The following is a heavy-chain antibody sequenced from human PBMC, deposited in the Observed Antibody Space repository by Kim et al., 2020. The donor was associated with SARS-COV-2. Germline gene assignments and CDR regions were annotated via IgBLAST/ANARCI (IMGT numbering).Heavy chain of an antibody. V-gene: IGHV4-4*02. J-gene: IGHJ4*02. D-gene: IGHD3-9*01. CDR2: IYHTGTF. CDR3: ERRNLIAYFSS. CDR1: GDSISETNW. Sequence: TLSLTCAESGDSISETNWWSWVRQPPGKGLEWIGEIYHTGTFNYNPSLEIRVTISVDKSKNQFSLKETSVTAADTAVYYCERRNLIAYFSSWGQGTLVTVSS.